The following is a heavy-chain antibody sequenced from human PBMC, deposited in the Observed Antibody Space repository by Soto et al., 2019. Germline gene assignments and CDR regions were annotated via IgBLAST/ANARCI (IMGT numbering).Heavy chain of an antibody. J-gene: IGHJ6*02. V-gene: IGHV4-34*01. CDR2: FNHRGST. CDR1: GGSFSGYH. CDR3: ARGRQVVPSSPSRRAGDYSLGV. Sequence: SETLSLTCAVYGGSFSGYHWSWIRQPPGKGLDWIREFNHRGSTNHSPSLMSRVNILVDTSKNQFSLKLRSVTAADTAVYYCARGRQVVPSSPSRRAGDYSLGVWGQGTTVKVSS. D-gene: IGHD2-15*01.